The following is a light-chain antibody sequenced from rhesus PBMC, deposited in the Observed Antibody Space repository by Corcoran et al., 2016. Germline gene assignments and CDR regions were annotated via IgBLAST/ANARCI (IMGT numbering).Light chain of an antibody. CDR1: QNIYSN. CDR3: QHYYDNPYS. J-gene: IGKJ2*01. V-gene: IGKV1S12*01. CDR2: AAS. Sequence: DIQMTQSPSALSAPVGDRVTISCRASQNIYSNLAWYQQKPGKAPKLLIYAASSLQTGIPSRFSGSGSGTDFTLTISSLQPEDSAAYYCQHYYDNPYSFGQGTKVEIK.